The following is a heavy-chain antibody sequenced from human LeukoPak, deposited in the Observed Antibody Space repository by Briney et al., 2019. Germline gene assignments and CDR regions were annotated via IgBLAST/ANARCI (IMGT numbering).Heavy chain of an antibody. V-gene: IGHV1-24*01. CDR1: GYTLTELS. Sequence: ASVKVSCKVSGYTLTELSMHWVRQAPGKGLEWMGGFDPEDGETIYAQKFQGRVTITADESTSTAYMELSSLRSEDTAVYYCAKSIAAAGIRAIYYYYYGMDVWGQGTTVTVSS. CDR2: FDPEDGET. CDR3: AKSIAAAGIRAIYYYYYGMDV. J-gene: IGHJ6*02. D-gene: IGHD6-13*01.